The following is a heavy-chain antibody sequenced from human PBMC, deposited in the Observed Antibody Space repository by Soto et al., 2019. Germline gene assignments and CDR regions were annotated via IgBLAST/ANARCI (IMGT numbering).Heavy chain of an antibody. CDR2: IYFGGTT. CDR1: GGSISTYY. CDR3: ARLGGFYQAFDS. V-gene: IGHV4-59*12. J-gene: IGHJ4*02. Sequence: SENLTLTCAVSGGSISTYYWAWIRRPPGKGLEWLGYIYFGGTTTYNPSLKSRLTMSLDTSKNQFSLKLTSVAAADTAVYYCARLGGFYQAFDSWGQGARVT. D-gene: IGHD3-22*01.